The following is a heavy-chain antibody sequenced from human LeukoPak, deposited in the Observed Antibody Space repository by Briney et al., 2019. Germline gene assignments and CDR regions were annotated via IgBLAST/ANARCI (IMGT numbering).Heavy chain of an antibody. CDR1: GFTFSSYS. V-gene: IGHV3-21*04. J-gene: IGHJ6*02. D-gene: IGHD3-3*01. CDR2: ISSSSSYI. CDR3: ARDYDFWSGYYYYYGMDV. Sequence: NAGGSLRLSCAASGFTFSSYSMNWVRQAPGKGLEWVSSISSSSSYIYYADSVKGRFTISRDNAKNSLHLQMNSLRAEDTAVYYCARDYDFWSGYYYYYGMDVWGQGTTVTVSS.